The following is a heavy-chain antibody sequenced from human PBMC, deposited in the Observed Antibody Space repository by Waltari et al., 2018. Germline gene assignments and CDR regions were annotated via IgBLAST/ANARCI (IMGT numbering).Heavy chain of an antibody. J-gene: IGHJ4*02. D-gene: IGHD3-10*01. CDR3: ARDSRYYGSGSYTPHY. CDR1: GAPSRRSD. Sequence: QVQLVQPGAGVNKPGSSVKVSCKASGAPSRRSDISWVPQAPGQGLEWMGGIIPIFGTANYAQKFQGRVTITADESTSTAYMELSSLRSEDTAVYYCARDSRYYGSGSYTPHYWGQGTLVTVSS. V-gene: IGHV1-69*12. CDR2: IIPIFGTA.